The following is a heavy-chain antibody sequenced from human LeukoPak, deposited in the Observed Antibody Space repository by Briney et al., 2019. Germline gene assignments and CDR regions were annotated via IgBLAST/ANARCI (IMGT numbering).Heavy chain of an antibody. V-gene: IGHV4-34*01. J-gene: IGHJ6*02. CDR2: INHSGST. D-gene: IGHD5-12*01. Sequence: SETLSLTCAVYGRSFSGYYWSWIRQPPGKGLEWSGEINHSGSTNYNPSLKSRVTISVDTSKNQFSLKLSSVTAADTAVYYCAGELATISMPRRPYGMDVWGQGTTVTVSS. CDR1: GRSFSGYY. CDR3: AGELATISMPRRPYGMDV.